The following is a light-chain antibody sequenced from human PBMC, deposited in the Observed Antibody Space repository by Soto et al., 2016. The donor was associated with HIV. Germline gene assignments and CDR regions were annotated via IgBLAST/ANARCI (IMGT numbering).Light chain of an antibody. CDR2: GAS. J-gene: IGKJ1*01. CDR1: QGINTY. Sequence: DIQMTQSPSSVSASVGDRVTITCRASQGINTYVAWFQQKFGKAPKSLIYGASSLQSGVPSKFSGSGSGTDFTLTISNLQPEDFATYYCQQYNSYPWTFGQGTKVEIK. CDR3: QQYNSYPWT. V-gene: IGKV1-16*02.